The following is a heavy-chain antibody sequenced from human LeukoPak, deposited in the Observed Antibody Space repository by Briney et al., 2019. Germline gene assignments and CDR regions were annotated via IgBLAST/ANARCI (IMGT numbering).Heavy chain of an antibody. V-gene: IGHV3-15*01. Sequence: PGGSLRLSCAAPGFTFSNAWMSGVRQAPGKGLEWVGRIKSKTDGGTTDYAATVKGRFTISRDDSKNTLYLQMNSLKTEDTAVYYCTTDVGATYFAYWGQGTLVTVSS. CDR1: GFTFSNAW. J-gene: IGHJ4*02. CDR3: TTDVGATYFAY. CDR2: IKSKTDGGTT. D-gene: IGHD1-26*01.